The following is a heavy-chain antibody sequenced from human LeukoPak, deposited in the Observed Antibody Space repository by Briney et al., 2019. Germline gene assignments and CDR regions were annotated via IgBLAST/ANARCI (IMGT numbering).Heavy chain of an antibody. CDR1: RFTFSSYE. Sequence: GGSLRLSCAASRFTFSSYEMNWVSQAPGKGLEWVSHISSGGTTIYYTDSVKGRFAISRDNAKNSLYLQMNTLRAEDPAIYYCTRGLFDYWGQGTLSPSPQ. J-gene: IGHJ4*02. V-gene: IGHV3-48*03. CDR2: ISSGGTTI. CDR3: TRGLFDY.